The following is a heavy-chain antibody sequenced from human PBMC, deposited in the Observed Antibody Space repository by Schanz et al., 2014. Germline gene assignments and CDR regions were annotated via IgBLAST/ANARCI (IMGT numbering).Heavy chain of an antibody. D-gene: IGHD3-3*01. Sequence: QVQLVQSGAEVKKPGSSMKVSCKASGGTFNSYTINWVRQAPGQGLEWMGRIIPILGIANYAQKFQGRVTMTRNTSISTAYMELSSLRSEDTAVYYCARGVRIDYWGQGTLVTVSS. CDR2: IIPILGIA. CDR3: ARGVRIDY. J-gene: IGHJ4*02. CDR1: GGTFNSYT. V-gene: IGHV1-69*02.